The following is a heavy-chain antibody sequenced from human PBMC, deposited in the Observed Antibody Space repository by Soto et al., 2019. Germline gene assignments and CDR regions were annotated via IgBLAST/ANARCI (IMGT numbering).Heavy chain of an antibody. J-gene: IGHJ3*02. CDR2: MNPNSGNT. D-gene: IGHD3-3*01. V-gene: IGHV1-8*02. CDR1: GYTFTSYD. CDR3: ARLPYYDFWSGYDAFDI. Sequence: ASVKVSCKASGYTFTSYDINWVRQATGQGLEWMGWMNPNSGNTGYAQKFQGRVTMTRNTSISTAYMELSSLRSEDTAVYYCARLPYYDFWSGYDAFDIWGQGTMVTVSS.